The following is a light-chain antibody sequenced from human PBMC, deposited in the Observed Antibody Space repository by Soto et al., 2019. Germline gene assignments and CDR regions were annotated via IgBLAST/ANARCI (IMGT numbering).Light chain of an antibody. CDR1: ALADQY. V-gene: IGLV3-25*03. Sequence: SYELTQPPSVSVSPGQTATITCSGDALADQYGYWYQQKPGQAPVLVIFRDTERPTGLPERFSGSTSGTTVTLTISGVQADDEADDYSQSSHSGETYLMVGGGTKLTVL. CDR2: RDT. J-gene: IGLJ2*01. CDR3: QSSHSGETYLM.